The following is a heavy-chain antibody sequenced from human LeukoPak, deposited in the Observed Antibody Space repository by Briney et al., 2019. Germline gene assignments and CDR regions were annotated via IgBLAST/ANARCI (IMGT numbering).Heavy chain of an antibody. Sequence: GGSLRLSCAASGFTFSYNWMHWVRQAPGKGLVWVSRISSDGRTTHYADSVKGRFTISRDSAKNTLFLQMNGLRAEDTAVYYCLGYYSGSPNWGQGTLVTVSS. CDR3: LGYYSGSPN. CDR1: GFTFSYNW. J-gene: IGHJ4*02. V-gene: IGHV3-74*01. D-gene: IGHD3-10*01. CDR2: ISSDGRTT.